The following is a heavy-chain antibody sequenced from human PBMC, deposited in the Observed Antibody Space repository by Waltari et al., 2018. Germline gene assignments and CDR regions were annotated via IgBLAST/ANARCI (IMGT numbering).Heavy chain of an antibody. CDR3: ASERTGGQQPDY. V-gene: IGHV1-8*01. D-gene: IGHD6-13*01. Sequence: QVQLVQSGAEVKKPGASVKVSCKASGYTFTSYDINWVRQATGQGLEWMGWSNPKSGKTGYAQKFQGRVTMTRNTAISTAYMELSSVTAADTAVYYCASERTGGQQPDYWGQGTLVTVSS. CDR1: GYTFTSYD. CDR2: SNPKSGKT. J-gene: IGHJ4*02.